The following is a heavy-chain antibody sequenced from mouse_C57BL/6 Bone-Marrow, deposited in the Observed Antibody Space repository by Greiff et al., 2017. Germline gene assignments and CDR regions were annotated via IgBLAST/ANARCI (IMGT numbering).Heavy chain of an antibody. CDR3: ARGVYYYGSSFAY. V-gene: IGHV1-64*01. D-gene: IGHD1-1*01. Sequence: QVQLQQPGAELVKPGASVKLSCKASGYTFTSYWMHWVKQRPGQGLEWIGMIHPNSGSTNYNEKFKSKATLTVDKSSSTAYMQLSSLTSEDSAVNYCARGVYYYGSSFAYWGQGTLVTVSA. J-gene: IGHJ3*01. CDR1: GYTFTSYW. CDR2: IHPNSGST.